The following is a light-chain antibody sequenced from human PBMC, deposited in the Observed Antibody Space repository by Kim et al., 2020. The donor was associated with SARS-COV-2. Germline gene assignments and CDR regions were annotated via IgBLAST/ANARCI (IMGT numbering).Light chain of an antibody. CDR3: ISYTASSSFV. V-gene: IGLV2-18*02. J-gene: IGLJ1*01. CDR1: SSDVGSYNR. Sequence: GQSVTSSCTGSSSDVGSYNRVSWYQQSPGTGPKLLIYEVCNRPSGVPDRFSGSKSGNTASLTISGLQAEDEADYYCISYTASSSFVFGTGTKVTVL. CDR2: EVC.